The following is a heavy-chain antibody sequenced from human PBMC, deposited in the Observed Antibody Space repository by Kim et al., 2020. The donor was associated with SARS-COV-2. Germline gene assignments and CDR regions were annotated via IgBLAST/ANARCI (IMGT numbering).Heavy chain of an antibody. Sequence: GGSLRLSCAASGFTFSSYAMSWVRQAPGKGLEWVSAISGSGGSTYYADSVKGRFTISRDNSKNTLYLQMNSLRAEDTAVYYCAKDLKGWWGYCSGGSCNEVYGMDVWGQGTTVTVSS. V-gene: IGHV3-23*01. D-gene: IGHD2-15*01. CDR3: AKDLKGWWGYCSGGSCNEVYGMDV. J-gene: IGHJ6*02. CDR1: GFTFSSYA. CDR2: ISGSGGST.